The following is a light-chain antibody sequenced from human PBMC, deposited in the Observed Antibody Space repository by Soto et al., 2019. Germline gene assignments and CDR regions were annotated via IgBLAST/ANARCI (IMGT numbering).Light chain of an antibody. CDR3: QSYDSSLSRYV. J-gene: IGLJ1*01. Sequence: QSVLTQPPSVSGAPGQMVTISCTGSSSNIGAGYDVHWYQQLPGTAPKLLIYGNSNRPSGVPDRFSASKSGTSASLAITGLQAEDEADYYCQSYDSSLSRYVFGTGTKVTVL. V-gene: IGLV1-40*01. CDR1: SSNIGAGYD. CDR2: GNS.